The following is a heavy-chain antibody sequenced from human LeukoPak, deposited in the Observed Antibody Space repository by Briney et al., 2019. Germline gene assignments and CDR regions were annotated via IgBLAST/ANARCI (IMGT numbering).Heavy chain of an antibody. CDR1: GFTFSDYY. CDR2: ISGSSSYS. CDR3: ARELGYCSGASCYFKYYGMDV. D-gene: IGHD2-15*01. J-gene: IGHJ6*02. Sequence: GGSLILSCAASGFTFSDYYMSWIRQAPGKGLEWVSCISGSSSYSNYADSVKGRFTISRDNSKNTLYLQMNSLRAEDTAVYYCARELGYCSGASCYFKYYGMDVWGQGTTVTVFS. V-gene: IGHV3-11*05.